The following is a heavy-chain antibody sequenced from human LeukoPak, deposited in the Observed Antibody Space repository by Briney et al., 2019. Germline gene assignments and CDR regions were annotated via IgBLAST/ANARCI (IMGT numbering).Heavy chain of an antibody. V-gene: IGHV1-46*01. D-gene: IGHD6-13*01. J-gene: IGHJ6*04. Sequence: GASVKISCKASGYTFTYYYMHWVRQAPGQGLEWMGIINPSGGSTTYAQNFQGRVTMTKDTSTNTVYMELSSLRSEDTAIYYCARDQEDGSIWYRDYYQYHGLDVWGKGTTVTVSS. CDR1: GYTFTYYY. CDR2: INPSGGST. CDR3: ARDQEDGSIWYRDYYQYHGLDV.